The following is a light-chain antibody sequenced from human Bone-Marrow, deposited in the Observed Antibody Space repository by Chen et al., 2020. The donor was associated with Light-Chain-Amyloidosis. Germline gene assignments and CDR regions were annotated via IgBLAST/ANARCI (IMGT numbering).Light chain of an antibody. CDR3: QQYGTSPLT. CDR1: QTISSNY. CDR2: GSS. J-gene: IGKJ4*01. Sequence: EIVLTQSPGTLSLSPGEGANLSCRASQTISSNYLTWYQQKFGQAPRLFIYGSSSRATVIPDRLAGSGSGTDFTLTINRLEPEDFAMYYCQQYGTSPLTFGGGTKVEIK. V-gene: IGKV3-20*01.